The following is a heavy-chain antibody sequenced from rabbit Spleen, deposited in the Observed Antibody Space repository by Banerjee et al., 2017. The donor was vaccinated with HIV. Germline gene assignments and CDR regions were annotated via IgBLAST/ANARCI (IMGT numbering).Heavy chain of an antibody. CDR2: IYTGDGST. J-gene: IGHJ4*01. CDR1: GFSFSSSDW. D-gene: IGHD1-1*01. V-gene: IGHV1S45*01. CDR3: ARDDGGYYYVNYLPL. Sequence: QEQLVESGGDLVKPGASLTLTCTASGFSFSSSDWICWVRQASGKGLEWIGCIYTGDGSTYYASRAKDRFTISKTSSTTVTLQITSLTAADTATYFCARDDGGYYYVNYLPLWVPGTLVTVS.